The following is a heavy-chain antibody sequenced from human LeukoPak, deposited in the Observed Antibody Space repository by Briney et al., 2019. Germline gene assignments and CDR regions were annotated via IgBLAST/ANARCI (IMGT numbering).Heavy chain of an antibody. Sequence: GGSLRLSCAASGFTFSSYAMTWIRQTPGKGLEWLAYISGSGSDIYYADSVKGRFTISRDNAKNSLYLQMNSLRPDDTALYYCSTDPRLLIYWGHGTLVTVSS. D-gene: IGHD2-8*01. CDR1: GFTFSSYA. V-gene: IGHV3-11*01. J-gene: IGHJ4*01. CDR3: STDPRLLIY. CDR2: ISGSGSDI.